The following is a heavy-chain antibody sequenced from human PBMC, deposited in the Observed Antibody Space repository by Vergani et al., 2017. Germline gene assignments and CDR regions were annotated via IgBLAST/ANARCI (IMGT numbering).Heavy chain of an antibody. CDR3: ARWVDRYYYYYGMDV. J-gene: IGHJ6*02. Sequence: EVQLLESGGGLVQPGGSLRLSCAASGFTFSSYAMSWVRQAPGKGLEWVSAISGSGGSTYYADSVKGRFTISRDNSKNTLYLQMNSLRAEDTAVYYCARWVDRYYYYYGMDVWGQGTTVTVSS. V-gene: IGHV3-23*01. D-gene: IGHD2-15*01. CDR1: GFTFSSYA. CDR2: ISGSGGST.